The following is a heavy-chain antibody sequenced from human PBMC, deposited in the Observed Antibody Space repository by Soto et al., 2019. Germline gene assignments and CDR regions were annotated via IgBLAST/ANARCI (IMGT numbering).Heavy chain of an antibody. Sequence: QVQLVESGGGLVKPGGSLRLSCAASGFTFSHYYMSWVRQAPGTGLEWVSYISPSSGTINYADPVQGRFAISRDNAKKSLYLQMNSLRAEDTGVYYCATTGGAWRSDYWGQGLLVTVSS. J-gene: IGHJ4*02. V-gene: IGHV3-11*01. D-gene: IGHD4-17*01. CDR2: ISPSSGTI. CDR1: GFTFSHYY. CDR3: ATTGGAWRSDY.